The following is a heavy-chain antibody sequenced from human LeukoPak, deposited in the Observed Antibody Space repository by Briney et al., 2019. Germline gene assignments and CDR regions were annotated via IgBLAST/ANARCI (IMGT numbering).Heavy chain of an antibody. Sequence: PGGSLRLSCAASGFTFSSYAMHWVRQAPGKGLEYVSAISSNGGSTYYANSVKGRFTISRGNSKNTLYLQMSSLRAEDMAVYYCARGGRYSGYDPLDYWGQGTLVTVSS. D-gene: IGHD5-12*01. CDR1: GFTFSSYA. CDR3: ARGGRYSGYDPLDY. V-gene: IGHV3-64*01. CDR2: ISSNGGST. J-gene: IGHJ4*02.